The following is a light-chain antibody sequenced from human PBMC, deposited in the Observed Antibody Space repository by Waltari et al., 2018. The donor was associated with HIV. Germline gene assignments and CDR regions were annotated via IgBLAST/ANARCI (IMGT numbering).Light chain of an antibody. Sequence: SYELTQPPSVSLSSGQTASIPCSGDKLGDKYACWYQQKPGQSPVLVIYQDSKRPSGIPERFSGSNSGNTATLTISGTQAMDEADYYCQAWDSSTVVFGGGTKLTVL. CDR2: QDS. V-gene: IGLV3-1*01. CDR1: KLGDKY. J-gene: IGLJ2*01. CDR3: QAWDSSTVV.